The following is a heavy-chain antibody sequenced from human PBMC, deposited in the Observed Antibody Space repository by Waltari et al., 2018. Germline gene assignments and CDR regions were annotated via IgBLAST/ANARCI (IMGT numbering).Heavy chain of an antibody. D-gene: IGHD3-16*02. CDR3: ASGITFGGVIDSFDY. CDR1: GGTFSSYA. Sequence: QVQLVQSGAEVKKPGSSVKVSCKASGGTFSSYAISWVRQAPGQGLEWMGGSIPIFGTANYAQKCQGRVTITADESTSTAYMELSSLRSEDTAVYYCASGITFGGVIDSFDYWGQGTLVTVSS. J-gene: IGHJ4*02. V-gene: IGHV1-69*12. CDR2: SIPIFGTA.